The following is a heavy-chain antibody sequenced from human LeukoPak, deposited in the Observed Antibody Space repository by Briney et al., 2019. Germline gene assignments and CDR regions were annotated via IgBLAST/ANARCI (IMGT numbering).Heavy chain of an antibody. Sequence: GGSLRLSCAASGFTVSSNYMSWVRQAPGKGLEWVSVIYSGGSTYYADSVKGRFTISRDNSKNTLYLQMNSLRAEDTAVYYCARANYYYDSSGYYFDYWGQGTLVTVSS. J-gene: IGHJ4*02. CDR2: IYSGGST. V-gene: IGHV3-53*01. CDR3: ARANYYYDSSGYYFDY. CDR1: GFTVSSNY. D-gene: IGHD3-22*01.